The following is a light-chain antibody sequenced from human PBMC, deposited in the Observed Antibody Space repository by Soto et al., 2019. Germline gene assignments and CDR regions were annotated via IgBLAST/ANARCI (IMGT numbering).Light chain of an antibody. Sequence: VLTQSPSASASMGASVKLTCTLSRGHSSYAIAWHQQQPEKGPRYLMKLNSDGSHSKGDGIPDRFSGSSSGAERYLTIASIQSEDESAYYCQTWDTGIRVFGGGTKLTVL. CDR1: RGHSSYA. V-gene: IGLV4-69*01. CDR3: QTWDTGIRV. J-gene: IGLJ3*02. CDR2: LNSDGSH.